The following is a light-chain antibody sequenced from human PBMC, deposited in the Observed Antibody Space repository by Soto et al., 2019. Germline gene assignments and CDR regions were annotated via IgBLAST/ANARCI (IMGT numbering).Light chain of an antibody. CDR1: QAITNN. V-gene: IGKV1-9*01. Sequence: IHLTQSPSSLSASVGDRVTITCRASQAITNNLAWYQQKPGNPPRLLIYEESTLHSGVPSRFSGSGSGTDFTLTISCLQSEDFATYYCQQYYSYPQTFGQGTKVDIK. J-gene: IGKJ1*01. CDR3: QQYYSYPQT. CDR2: EES.